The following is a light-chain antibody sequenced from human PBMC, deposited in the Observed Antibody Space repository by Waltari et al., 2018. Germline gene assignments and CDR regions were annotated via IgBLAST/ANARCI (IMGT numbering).Light chain of an antibody. J-gene: IGKJ4*01. Sequence: EIVLTQSPATLSLSPGASATPSCRASQSISRYLAWYQQKPGQAPRLLIYDASNRATGIPARFSGSGSGTDFTLTINSLESEDFAVYYCQQRSNWPLTFGGGTRVEIK. CDR2: DAS. CDR3: QQRSNWPLT. V-gene: IGKV3-11*01. CDR1: QSISRY.